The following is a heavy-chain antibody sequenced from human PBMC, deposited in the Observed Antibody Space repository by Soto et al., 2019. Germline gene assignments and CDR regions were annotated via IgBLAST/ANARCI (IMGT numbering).Heavy chain of an antibody. CDR1: GFTFSSYG. V-gene: IGHV3-30*18. CDR2: ISYDGSNK. D-gene: IGHD3-10*01. Sequence: QVQLVESGGGVVQPGRSLRLSCAASGFTFSSYGMHWVRQAPGKGLEWVAVISYDGSNKYYADSVKGRFTISRDNSKNTLYLQMNSLRAEDTAVYYCAKDRGLLWFGESYSFDYWGQGTLVTVSS. J-gene: IGHJ4*02. CDR3: AKDRGLLWFGESYSFDY.